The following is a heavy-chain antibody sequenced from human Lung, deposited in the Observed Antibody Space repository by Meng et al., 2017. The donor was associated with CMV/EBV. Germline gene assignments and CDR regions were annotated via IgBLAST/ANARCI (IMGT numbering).Heavy chain of an antibody. CDR3: ATGATLDY. J-gene: IGHJ4*02. V-gene: IGHV3-21*01. D-gene: IGHD3-10*01. CDR1: GFTVSSNY. CDR2: ISSTSAYI. Sequence: GGSXRLSCAASGFTVSSNYMSWVRQAPGKGLEWVASISSTSAYIYYAESVEGRFIISRDNAKSSLYLTMDNLAVEDTAVYYCATGATLDYWGQGTVVTVSS.